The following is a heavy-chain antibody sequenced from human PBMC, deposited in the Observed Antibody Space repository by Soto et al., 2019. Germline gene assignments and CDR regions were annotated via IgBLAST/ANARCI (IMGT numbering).Heavy chain of an antibody. J-gene: IGHJ6*02. Sequence: PGGSLRLSCAASGFTFSSYWMHWVRQAPGKGLEWVSRINSDGSSTSYAGSVKGRFTISRDNSKNTLYLQMNSLRAEDTAVYYCAKDGAFGFGEPLDVWGQGTTVTVSS. CDR2: INSDGSST. V-gene: IGHV3-74*01. D-gene: IGHD3-10*01. CDR3: AKDGAFGFGEPLDV. CDR1: GFTFSSYW.